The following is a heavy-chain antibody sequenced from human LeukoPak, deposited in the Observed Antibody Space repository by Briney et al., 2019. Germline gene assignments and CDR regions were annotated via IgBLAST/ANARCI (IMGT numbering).Heavy chain of an antibody. CDR3: ARVEWLGFFDY. J-gene: IGHJ4*02. CDR1: GGSINNDY. Sequence: PSETLSLTCIVSGGSINNDYWSWIRQPAGKGLEWIGRIYSSGSTNYNPSLKSRVTMSVDTSKNQFSLKLSSVTAADTAVYYCARVEWLGFFDYWGQGTLVTVSS. D-gene: IGHD6-19*01. CDR2: IYSSGST. V-gene: IGHV4-4*07.